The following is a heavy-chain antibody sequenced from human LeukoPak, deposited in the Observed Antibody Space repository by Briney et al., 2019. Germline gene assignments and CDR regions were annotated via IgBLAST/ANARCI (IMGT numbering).Heavy chain of an antibody. Sequence: SETLSLTCTVSGDSISSYYWSGIRQPPGKGLEWIGYIYYSGGTDYNPSLKSRVTISVDTSKNQFSLKLRSVTAADTAVYYCARHVTISGPYDASDIWGQGTMVTVSP. D-gene: IGHD5-24*01. V-gene: IGHV4-59*08. CDR2: IYYSGGT. CDR3: ARHVTISGPYDASDI. J-gene: IGHJ3*02. CDR1: GDSISSYY.